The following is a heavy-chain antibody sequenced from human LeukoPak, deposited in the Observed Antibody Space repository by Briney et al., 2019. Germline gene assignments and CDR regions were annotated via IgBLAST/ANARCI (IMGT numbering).Heavy chain of an antibody. CDR2: IYSGGST. J-gene: IGHJ6*03. CDR3: AWGYYYYMDV. V-gene: IGHV3-66*01. CDR1: GFTFSSYW. D-gene: IGHD3-16*01. Sequence: GGSLRLSCAASGFTFSSYWMHWVRQAPGKGLEWVSVIYSGGSTYYADSVKGRFTISRDNSKNTLYLQMNSLRAEDTAVYYCAWGYYYYMDVWGKGTTVTISS.